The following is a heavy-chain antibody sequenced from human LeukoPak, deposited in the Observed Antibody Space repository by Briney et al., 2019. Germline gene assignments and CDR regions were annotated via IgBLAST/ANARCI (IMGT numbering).Heavy chain of an antibody. Sequence: PGGSLRLSCAASGFTFSDHYMDWVRQAPGKGLEWVGRTRNKANSYTTEYAASVKGRFTISRDDSKNSLYLQMNSLKTEDTAVYYCARENYNYDSSGYADFDYWGQGTLVTVSS. J-gene: IGHJ4*02. CDR2: TRNKANSYTT. CDR3: ARENYNYDSSGYADFDY. D-gene: IGHD3-22*01. V-gene: IGHV3-72*01. CDR1: GFTFSDHY.